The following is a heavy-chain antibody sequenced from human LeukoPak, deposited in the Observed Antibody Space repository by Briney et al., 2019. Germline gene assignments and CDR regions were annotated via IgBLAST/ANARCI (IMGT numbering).Heavy chain of an antibody. CDR3: AKGPLIEVAGTTWDY. D-gene: IGHD6-19*01. Sequence: GGSLRLSCAASGFTLSSYAMSWVRQAPGKGLEWVSVISGSGAGTYYADSVKGRFIISRDSSKNTLYLQMNSLRAEDTAVYFCAKGPLIEVAGTTWDYWGQGTLVTVSS. J-gene: IGHJ4*02. CDR1: GFTLSSYA. CDR2: ISGSGAGT. V-gene: IGHV3-23*01.